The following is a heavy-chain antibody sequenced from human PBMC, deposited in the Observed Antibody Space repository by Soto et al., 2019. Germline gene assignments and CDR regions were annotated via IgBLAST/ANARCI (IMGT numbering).Heavy chain of an antibody. J-gene: IGHJ6*02. D-gene: IGHD3-22*01. CDR1: GFTSSNYV. Sequence: PGGSLRLSCAASGFTSSNYVMTWVRQAPGKGLEWVSSLSGSGGSTYYADSVKGRFTVSRANSKNTLYLQMNSLRVEDTAVYYCAKDGYHDSSGYLSYYGMDVRGQGTTVTVSS. V-gene: IGHV3-23*01. CDR2: LSGSGGST. CDR3: AKDGYHDSSGYLSYYGMDV.